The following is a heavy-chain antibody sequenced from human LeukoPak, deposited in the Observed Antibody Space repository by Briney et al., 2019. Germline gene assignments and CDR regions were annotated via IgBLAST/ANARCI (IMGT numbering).Heavy chain of an antibody. D-gene: IGHD2-2*02. V-gene: IGHV1-18*01. CDR2: ISAYNGNT. Sequence: ASVKVSCKASGYTFTSYGMSWVRQAPGQGLEWMGWISAYNGNTNYAQKLQGRVTMTTDTSTSTAYMELRSLRSDDTAVYYCARGYCSSTSCYISNWFDPWGQGTLVTVSS. CDR1: GYTFTSYG. J-gene: IGHJ5*02. CDR3: ARGYCSSTSCYISNWFDP.